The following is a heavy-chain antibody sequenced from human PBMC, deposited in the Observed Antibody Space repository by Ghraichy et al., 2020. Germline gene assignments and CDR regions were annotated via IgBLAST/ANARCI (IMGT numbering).Heavy chain of an antibody. CDR2: IYSGGSI. CDR1: GFSVSSNY. CDR3: ARGGSSGWFFGAFDI. V-gene: IGHV3-66*02. Sequence: GGSLRLSCVASGFSVSSNYMSWVRQAPGKGLQWVSVIYSGGSIYYADSVKGRFTISRENSKNTLYLQMNSLRVEDTAVYYCARGGSSGWFFGAFDIWGQGTMVIVSS. D-gene: IGHD6-19*01. J-gene: IGHJ3*02.